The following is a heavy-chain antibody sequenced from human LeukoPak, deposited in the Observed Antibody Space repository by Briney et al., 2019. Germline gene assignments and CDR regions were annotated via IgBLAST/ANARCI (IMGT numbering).Heavy chain of an antibody. CDR3: AKEHLKYANDNRGSFDY. J-gene: IGHJ4*02. CDR1: GFTFSSYA. D-gene: IGHD3-22*01. V-gene: IGHV3-23*01. CDR2: ISGSSSST. Sequence: GGSLRLSCAASGFTFSSYAMSWVRQAPGKGLEWVSAISGSSSSTYYADSVKGRFTISRDNARNTVYLQLNSLRNEDTALYYCAKEHLKYANDNRGSFDYWGQGTLVTVSS.